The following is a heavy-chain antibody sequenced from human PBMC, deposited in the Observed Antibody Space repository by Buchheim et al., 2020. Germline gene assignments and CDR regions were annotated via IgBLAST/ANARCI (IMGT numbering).Heavy chain of an antibody. CDR3: ARAPEGAAFDI. J-gene: IGHJ3*02. V-gene: IGHV4-59*01. CDR1: GGSISSYY. Sequence: QVQLQESGPGLVKPSETLSLTCTVSGGSISSYYWSWIRQPPGKGLEWIGYIYYSGSTNYNPSLKSRVTISVDTSQNQFSLKLSSVTAADTAVYYCARAPEGAAFDIWGQGT. CDR2: IYYSGST.